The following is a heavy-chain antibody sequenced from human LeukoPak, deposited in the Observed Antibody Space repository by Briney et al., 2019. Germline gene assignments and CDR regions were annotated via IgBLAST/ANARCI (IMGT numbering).Heavy chain of an antibody. CDR1: GGSIGTYY. D-gene: IGHD7-27*01. Sequence: PSETLSLTCTVSGGSIGTYYWNWIRQPAGKGLEWIWRIYSTGSTNYNPSLKGRLTMSVDTSKNQFSLTLSSVTAADTAVYYCARDSGNERLGVYFDYWGQGTLVTVSS. J-gene: IGHJ4*02. CDR3: ARDSGNERLGVYFDY. V-gene: IGHV4-4*07. CDR2: IYSTGST.